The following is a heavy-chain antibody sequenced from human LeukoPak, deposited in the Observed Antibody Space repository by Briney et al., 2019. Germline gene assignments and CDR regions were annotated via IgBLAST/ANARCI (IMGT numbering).Heavy chain of an antibody. CDR2: ISYDGSNK. J-gene: IGHJ6*02. CDR3: AKDSALFGGDYRGHPQDYYYYYGMDV. V-gene: IGHV3-30*18. CDR1: GFTFSSYG. D-gene: IGHD2-21*02. Sequence: TGGSLRLSCAASGFTFSSYGMHWVRQAPGKGLEWVAVISYDGSNKYYADSVKGRFTISRDNSKNTLYLQMNSLRAEDTAVYYCAKDSALFGGDYRGHPQDYYYYYGMDVWGQGTTVTVSS.